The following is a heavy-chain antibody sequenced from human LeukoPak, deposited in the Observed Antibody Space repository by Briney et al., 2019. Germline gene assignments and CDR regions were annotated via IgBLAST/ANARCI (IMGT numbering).Heavy chain of an antibody. V-gene: IGHV4-61*02. J-gene: IGHJ6*03. CDR1: GGSISSGSYY. CDR3: ARPYTAMGQYYYYMDV. D-gene: IGHD5-18*01. CDR2: IYTSGST. Sequence: PSQTLSLTCTVSGGSISSGSYYWSWIRQPAGKGLEWIGRIYTSGSTNYNPSLKSRVTISVDTSKNQFSLKLSSVTAADTAVYYCARPYTAMGQYYYYMDVWGKGTTVTVSS.